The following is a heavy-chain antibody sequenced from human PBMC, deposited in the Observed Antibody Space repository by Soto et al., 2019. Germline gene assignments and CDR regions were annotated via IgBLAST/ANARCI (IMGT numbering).Heavy chain of an antibody. J-gene: IGHJ5*02. Sequence: SETLSLTCTVSGGSISSYYWSWIRQPPGKGLEWIGYIYYSGSTNYNPSLKSRVTISVDTSKNQFSLKLSSVTAADTAVYYCARSGSGYDFWSGYYGGWFDPWGQGTLVTVSS. CDR3: ARSGSGYDFWSGYYGGWFDP. CDR1: GGSISSYY. V-gene: IGHV4-59*01. D-gene: IGHD3-3*01. CDR2: IYYSGST.